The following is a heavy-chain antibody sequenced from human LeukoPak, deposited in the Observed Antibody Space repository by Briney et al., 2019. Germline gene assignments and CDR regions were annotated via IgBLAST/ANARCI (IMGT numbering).Heavy chain of an antibody. V-gene: IGHV1-69*05. J-gene: IGHJ4*02. Sequence: ASVKVSCKASGYTFTSYAMNWVRQAPGQGLEWMGGIIPIFGTANYAQMFQGRVTITTDESTSTAYMELSSLRSEDTAVYYCARGQYYDSSGYHLDYWGQGTLVTVSS. CDR2: IIPIFGTA. CDR3: ARGQYYDSSGYHLDY. D-gene: IGHD3-22*01. CDR1: GYTFTSYA.